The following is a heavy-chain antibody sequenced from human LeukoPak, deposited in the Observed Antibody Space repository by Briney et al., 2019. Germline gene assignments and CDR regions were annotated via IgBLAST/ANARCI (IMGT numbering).Heavy chain of an antibody. CDR1: GFTFSSYA. D-gene: IGHD3-22*01. CDR3: EKDRYDSSGYYYDD. Sequence: PGGSLRLSGAASGFTFSSYAMTWVRQAPGKGLEWFSAIIVSGGIPYYAHSAKGRFTTPPDSSKNTLYLQMKSLRAEDTAVYYCEKDRYDSSGYYYDDWGQGTLVTVSS. CDR2: IIVSGGIP. J-gene: IGHJ4*02. V-gene: IGHV3-23*01.